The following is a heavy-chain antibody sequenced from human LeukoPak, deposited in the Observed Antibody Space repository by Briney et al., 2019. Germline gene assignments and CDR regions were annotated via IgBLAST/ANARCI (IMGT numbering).Heavy chain of an antibody. CDR1: GYNFINYW. V-gene: IGHV5-51*01. CDR2: IYPGDSDT. Sequence: GESLKISCKGSGYNFINYWIGWVRQMPGKGLEWMGIIYPGDSDTRYSPSFQGQVTISADKSISTAYLQWSSLQASDTAMYYCAGRAGLGKSQFDYWGQGTLVTVSS. J-gene: IGHJ4*02. D-gene: IGHD3-16*01. CDR3: AGRAGLGKSQFDY.